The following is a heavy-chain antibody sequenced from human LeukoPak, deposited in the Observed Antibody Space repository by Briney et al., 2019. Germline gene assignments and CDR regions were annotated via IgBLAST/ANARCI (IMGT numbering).Heavy chain of an antibody. Sequence: GGSLRLSCAASGFTFSSYSMNWVRQAPGKGLEWVSSISSSSSYIYYADSVKGRFTISRDNAKNSLYLQMNSLRAEDTAVYYCARTGFYYDSSGPKGNDAFDIWGQGTMVTVSS. D-gene: IGHD3-22*01. J-gene: IGHJ3*02. CDR3: ARTGFYYDSSGPKGNDAFDI. V-gene: IGHV3-21*01. CDR1: GFTFSSYS. CDR2: ISSSSSYI.